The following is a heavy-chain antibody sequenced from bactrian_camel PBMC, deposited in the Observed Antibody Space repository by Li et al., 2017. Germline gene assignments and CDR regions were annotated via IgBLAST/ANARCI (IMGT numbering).Heavy chain of an antibody. CDR2: ISTDGAP. V-gene: IGHV3S55*01. Sequence: VQLVESGGGSVQAGGSLRLSCTAPGFTSDSCGIDWYRQAAGKPPEWASSISTDGAPAYADSVKGRFTISKDKAKDTVYLQMNSLKVDDTAMYSCKSWGGVCVAAYAWGQGTQVTVS. CDR1: GFTSDSCG. D-gene: IGHD5*01. J-gene: IGHJ6*01. CDR3: KSWGGVCVAAYA.